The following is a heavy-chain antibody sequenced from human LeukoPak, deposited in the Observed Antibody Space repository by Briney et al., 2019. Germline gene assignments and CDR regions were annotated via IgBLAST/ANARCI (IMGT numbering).Heavy chain of an antibody. V-gene: IGHV1-69*13. CDR3: ATFTIFGVADYYYMDA. D-gene: IGHD3-3*01. Sequence: SVKVSCKASGGTFSSYAISWVRQAPGQGLEWMGGIIPIFGTANYAQKFQGRVTITADESTSTAYMELSSLRSEDTAVYYCATFTIFGVADYYYMDAWGKGTTVTVSS. J-gene: IGHJ6*03. CDR1: GGTFSSYA. CDR2: IIPIFGTA.